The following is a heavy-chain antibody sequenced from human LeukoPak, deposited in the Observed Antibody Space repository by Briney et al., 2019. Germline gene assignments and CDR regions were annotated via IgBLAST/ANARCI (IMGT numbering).Heavy chain of an antibody. V-gene: IGHV4-4*07. D-gene: IGHD6-13*01. CDR3: ARKRGIAAAIFDY. CDR2: IYSSGST. Sequence: SETLSRTCTVSGGSMNNYYWNWIRQPAGKGLEWIGHIYSSGSTNYNPSLKSRVSISVDTSKNQFSLKLSSVTAADTAVYYCARKRGIAAAIFDYWGQGTLVTVSS. CDR1: GGSMNNYY. J-gene: IGHJ4*02.